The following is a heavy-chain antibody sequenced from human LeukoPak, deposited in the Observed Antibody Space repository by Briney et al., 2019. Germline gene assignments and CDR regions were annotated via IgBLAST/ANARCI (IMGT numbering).Heavy chain of an antibody. J-gene: IGHJ4*02. CDR3: AGLFYYGSGNYYTFDY. Sequence: TSETLSLTCNVSGGSINSSSYSWGWIRQPPGKGLEWIGSIYYSGNTYHNPSLKSRVTVSVDTSKNQFSLKLSSVTAADTAVYYCAGLFYYGSGNYYTFDYWGQGTLVTVSS. V-gene: IGHV4-39*01. D-gene: IGHD3-10*01. CDR2: IYYSGNT. CDR1: GGSINSSSYS.